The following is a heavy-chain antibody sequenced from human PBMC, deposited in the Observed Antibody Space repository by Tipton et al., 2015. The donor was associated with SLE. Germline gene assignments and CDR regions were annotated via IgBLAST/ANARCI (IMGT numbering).Heavy chain of an antibody. CDR1: GGPISSSSYY. D-gene: IGHD1-26*01. CDR3: AKDSGTYYIDF. CDR2: IYYSGST. Sequence: TLSLTCTVSGGPISSSSYYWGWIRQPPGKGLEWIGSIYYSGSTYYNPSLKSRVTISVDTSKNQFSLKLSSVTAADTAVYYCAKDSGTYYIDFWGQGVLVNVSS. V-gene: IGHV4-39*07. J-gene: IGHJ4*02.